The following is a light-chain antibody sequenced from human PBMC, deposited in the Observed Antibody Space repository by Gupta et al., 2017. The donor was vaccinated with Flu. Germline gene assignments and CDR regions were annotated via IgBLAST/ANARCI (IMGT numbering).Light chain of an antibody. V-gene: IGLV1-40*01. J-gene: IGLJ1*01. Sequence: QSVLTQPPPVSGAPGQRVTISCTGSTSNIGAGYDVQWYQQVPGTAPKLLIYVNSNRPSGVPDRFSGSKSGTSASLAITGLQAEDEADYYCQSYDSSLSGPSYVFGTGTKVTVL. CDR2: VNS. CDR3: QSYDSSLSGPSYV. CDR1: TSNIGAGYD.